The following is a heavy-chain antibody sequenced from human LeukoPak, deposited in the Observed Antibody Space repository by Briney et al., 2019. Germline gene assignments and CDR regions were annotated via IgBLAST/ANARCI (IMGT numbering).Heavy chain of an antibody. D-gene: IGHD3-10*01. CDR3: VKHSGSYFTYHIDS. J-gene: IGHJ4*02. CDR1: GFTFSSYG. CDR2: ISGSAYNT. V-gene: IGHV3-23*01. Sequence: GGSLRLSCAASGFTFSSYGMSWVRQAPGKGLEWVSTISGSAYNTYYADSVKGRFSISRDNSANTVFLQMNRLGAEDTAVYYCVKHSGSYFTYHIDSWGQGSPVTFSS.